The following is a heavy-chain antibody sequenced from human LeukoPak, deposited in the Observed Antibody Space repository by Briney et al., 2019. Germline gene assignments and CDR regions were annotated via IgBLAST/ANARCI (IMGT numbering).Heavy chain of an antibody. CDR1: GFTVSSNY. D-gene: IGHD6-13*01. CDR2: IYSGGST. CDR3: AGAAAREDYYYYYYMDV. V-gene: IGHV3-66*02. J-gene: IGHJ6*03. Sequence: GGSLRLSCAASGFTVSSNYMSWVRQAPGKGLEWVSVIYSGGSTYHADSVKGRFTISRDNSKNTLYLQMNSLRAEDTAVYYWAGAAAREDYYYYYYMDVWGKGTTVTVSS.